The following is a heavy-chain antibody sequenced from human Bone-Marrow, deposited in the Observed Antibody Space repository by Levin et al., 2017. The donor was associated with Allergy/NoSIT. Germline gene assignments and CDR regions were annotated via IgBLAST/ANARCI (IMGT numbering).Heavy chain of an antibody. CDR3: AKDDSSSSYYYYYYMDV. Sequence: PGGSLRLSCAASGFTFSSYAMSWVRQAPGKGLEWVSAISGSGGSTYYADSVKGRFTISRDNSKNTLYLQMNSLRAEDTAVYYCAKDDSSSSYYYYYYMDVWGKGTTVTVSS. D-gene: IGHD6-6*01. CDR1: GFTFSSYA. J-gene: IGHJ6*03. V-gene: IGHV3-23*01. CDR2: ISGSGGST.